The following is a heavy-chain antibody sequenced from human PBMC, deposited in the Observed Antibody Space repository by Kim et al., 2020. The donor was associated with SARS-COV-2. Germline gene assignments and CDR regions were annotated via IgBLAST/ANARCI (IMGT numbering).Heavy chain of an antibody. J-gene: IGHJ4*02. V-gene: IGHV3-30*18. CDR2: ISYDGSNK. CDR3: AKEYSGSYYSLDY. D-gene: IGHD1-26*01. CDR1: GFTFSSYG. Sequence: GGSLRLSCAASGFTFSSYGMHWVRQAPGKGLEWVAVISYDGSNKYYADSGKGRFTISRDNSKNTLYLQMNSLRAEETAVYYCAKEYSGSYYSLDYWGQGTLVTVSS.